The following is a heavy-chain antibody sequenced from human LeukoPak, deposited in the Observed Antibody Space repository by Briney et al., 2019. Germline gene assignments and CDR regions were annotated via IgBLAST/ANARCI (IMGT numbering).Heavy chain of an antibody. D-gene: IGHD3-22*01. J-gene: IGHJ4*02. Sequence: SQTLSLTCTVSGGSISSSSYYWSWLRQPAGKGLEWIGRVYTSGSTNYNPSLKSRVTISVDTSKNQFSLKLSSVTAADTAVYYCARERWYYYDSSGYYSFADYWGQGTLVTVSS. V-gene: IGHV4-61*02. CDR3: ARERWYYYDSSGYYSFADY. CDR2: VYTSGST. CDR1: GGSISSSSYY.